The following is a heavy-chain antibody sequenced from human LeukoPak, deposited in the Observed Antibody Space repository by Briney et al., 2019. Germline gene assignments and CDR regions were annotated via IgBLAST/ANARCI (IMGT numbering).Heavy chain of an antibody. J-gene: IGHJ4*02. CDR2: ISGSGGST. CDR1: GFTFSSYA. Sequence: GRSLRLSCAASGFTFSSYAMSWVRQAPGKGPEWVSAISGSGGSTYYADSVKGRFTISRDNSKNTLYLQMNSLRAEETAVYYCAKPWVGATASRPPDYYFDYWGQGTLVTVSS. CDR3: AKPWVGATASRPPDYYFDY. V-gene: IGHV3-23*01. D-gene: IGHD1-26*01.